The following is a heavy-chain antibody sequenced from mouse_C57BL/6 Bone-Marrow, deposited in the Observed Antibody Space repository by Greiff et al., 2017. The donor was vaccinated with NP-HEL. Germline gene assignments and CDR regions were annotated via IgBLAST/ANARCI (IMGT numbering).Heavy chain of an antibody. J-gene: IGHJ4*01. Sequence: DVQLVESGPELVKPGASVKISCKASGYSFTGYYMNWVKQSPEKSLEWIGEINPSTGGTTYNQKFKAKATLTVDKSSSTAYMQLKSLTSEDSAVYYCARWVYGSIGYWGQGTSVTVSS. CDR3: ARWVYGSIGY. CDR2: INPSTGGT. CDR1: GYSFTGYY. V-gene: IGHV1-42*01. D-gene: IGHD1-1*01.